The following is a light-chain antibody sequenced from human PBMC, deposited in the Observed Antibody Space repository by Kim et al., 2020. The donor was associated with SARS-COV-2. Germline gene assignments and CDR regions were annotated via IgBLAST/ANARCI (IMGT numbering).Light chain of an antibody. CDR3: SAWDTRLNGYV. CDR2: RNN. V-gene: IGLV10-54*01. CDR1: SNKVVNRG. Sequence: RQPSTLTVPGNSNKVVNRGAAWRQQNQGHPPKLLSYRNNNRPSGVSERFSTSRSGNTASLTITGLQPEDEADYYCSAWDTRLNGYVFGTGTKVTVL. J-gene: IGLJ1*01.